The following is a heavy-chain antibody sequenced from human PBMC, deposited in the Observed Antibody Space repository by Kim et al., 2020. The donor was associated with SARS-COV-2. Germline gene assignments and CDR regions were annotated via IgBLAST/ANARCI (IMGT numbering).Heavy chain of an antibody. Sequence: KRRVTISVDTSKNQFSLKLSSVTAADTAVYYCARDGDCSSTSCYSNWFDPWGQGTLVTVSS. V-gene: IGHV4-59*01. J-gene: IGHJ5*02. CDR3: ARDGDCSSTSCYSNWFDP. D-gene: IGHD2-2*01.